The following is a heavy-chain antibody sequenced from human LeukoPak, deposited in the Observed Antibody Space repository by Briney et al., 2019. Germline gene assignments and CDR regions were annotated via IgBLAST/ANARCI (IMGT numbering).Heavy chain of an antibody. CDR2: IKQDGSEK. D-gene: IGHD3-10*01. V-gene: IGHV3-7*01. Sequence: GGSLRLSCAASGFTFSSYWMSWVRQAPGKGLEWVANIKQDGSEKYYVDSVKGRFTISRDNAKNSLYLQMNSLRAEDTAVYYCAKAKHYYGSGLLDYWGQGTLVTVSS. CDR3: AKAKHYYGSGLLDY. CDR1: GFTFSSYW. J-gene: IGHJ4*02.